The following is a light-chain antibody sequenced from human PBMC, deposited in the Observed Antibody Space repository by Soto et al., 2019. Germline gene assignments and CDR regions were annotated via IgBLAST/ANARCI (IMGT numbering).Light chain of an antibody. J-gene: IGLJ1*01. CDR1: NSNIGSNT. CDR2: YDN. CDR3: EACADSLNGRV. Sequence: QSVLTQPPSASGTPGQRVTISCSGSNSNIGSNTVNWYQQLPGTAPKLLIYYDNLRPSGVPDRISGAKSGTSASLAISGLKSDDEADYYCEACADSLNGRVFGTGTKLTV. V-gene: IGLV1-44*01.